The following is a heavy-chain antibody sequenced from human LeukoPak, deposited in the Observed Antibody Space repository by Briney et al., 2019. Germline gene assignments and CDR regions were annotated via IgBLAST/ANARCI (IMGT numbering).Heavy chain of an antibody. CDR3: ARGQPGIAVAGTVNYYYYGMDV. V-gene: IGHV1-2*02. Sequence: ASVKVSCKASGYTFTGYYMHWVRQAPGQGLEWMGWINPNSGGTNYAQKFQGRVTMTRDTSISTAYMELSRLRSDDTAVYYCARGQPGIAVAGTVNYYYYGMDVWAKGPRSPSP. J-gene: IGHJ6*02. CDR1: GYTFTGYY. D-gene: IGHD6-19*01. CDR2: INPNSGGT.